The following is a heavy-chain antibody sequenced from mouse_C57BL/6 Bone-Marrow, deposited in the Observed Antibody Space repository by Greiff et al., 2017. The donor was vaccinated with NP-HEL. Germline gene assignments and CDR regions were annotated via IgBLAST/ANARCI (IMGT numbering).Heavy chain of an antibody. J-gene: IGHJ1*03. CDR1: GYAFTNYL. V-gene: IGHV1-54*01. CDR2: INPGSGGT. D-gene: IGHD3-3*01. Sequence: QVQLQQSGAELVRPGTSVKVSCKASGYAFTNYLIEWVKQRPEQGLEWIGVINPGSGGTNYNEKFKGKATLTADKSSSTAYMQLSSLTSEDSAVYFCARGTRGYFDVWGTGTTVTVSS. CDR3: ARGTRGYFDV.